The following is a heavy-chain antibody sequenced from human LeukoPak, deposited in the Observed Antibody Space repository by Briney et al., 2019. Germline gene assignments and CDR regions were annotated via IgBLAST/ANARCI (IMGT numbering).Heavy chain of an antibody. Sequence: PSETLSLTCTVSGGSISSYHWSWLRQPPGKRLQWLGYIYYSGSTNYNPSLKSRVTISVDTSKNQFSLKLSSVTAADTAVYYCARGDCSSTSCYTRRYWFDPWGQGTLVTVSS. J-gene: IGHJ5*02. CDR1: GGSISSYH. V-gene: IGHV4-59*01. CDR3: ARGDCSSTSCYTRRYWFDP. CDR2: IYYSGST. D-gene: IGHD2-2*02.